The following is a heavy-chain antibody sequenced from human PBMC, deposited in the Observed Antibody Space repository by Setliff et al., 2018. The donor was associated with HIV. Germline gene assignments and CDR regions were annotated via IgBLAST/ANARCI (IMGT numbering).Heavy chain of an antibody. D-gene: IGHD6-13*01. CDR1: GYTFTAYY. CDR2: ISGYNGNT. V-gene: IGHV1-18*04. Sequence: GASVKVSCKASGYTFTAYYLHWVRQAPGQGLEWMGSISGYNGNTNYAQKFQGRVTMTTDTSTSTAYMELRSLRSDDTAVYYCARGSSSIAAAYPDALDIWGQGTMVTVSS. CDR3: ARGSSSIAAAYPDALDI. J-gene: IGHJ3*02.